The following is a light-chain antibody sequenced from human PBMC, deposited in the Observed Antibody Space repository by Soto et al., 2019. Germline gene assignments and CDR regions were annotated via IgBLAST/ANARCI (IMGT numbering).Light chain of an antibody. CDR3: QHDFNLLP. CDR2: GAS. CDR1: QSVRSN. V-gene: IGKV3-15*01. Sequence: VMTHSPAALSVTPGEGEPLTCRASQSVRSNLAWYQQRPGQAPRLLIYGASTRATGIPARFSGSGSGTDFTLTISRLEPEDFAVYYCQHDFNLLPFAGGTKV. J-gene: IGKJ4*01.